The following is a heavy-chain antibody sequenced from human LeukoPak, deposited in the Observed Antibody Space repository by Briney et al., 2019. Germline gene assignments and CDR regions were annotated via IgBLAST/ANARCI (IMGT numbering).Heavy chain of an antibody. CDR2: INSEGSGT. V-gene: IGHV3-74*01. J-gene: IGHJ5*02. CDR3: ARGVLTYFDP. CDR1: GFTLSNYW. Sequence: PGGSLRLSCVASGFTLSNYWMHWVRQDPGKGLVSVSHINSEGSGTSYADSVKGRFTISRDIAKNTVYLEMNSLRAEDTAVYYCARGVLTYFDPWGQGTLVTVSS. D-gene: IGHD3-9*01.